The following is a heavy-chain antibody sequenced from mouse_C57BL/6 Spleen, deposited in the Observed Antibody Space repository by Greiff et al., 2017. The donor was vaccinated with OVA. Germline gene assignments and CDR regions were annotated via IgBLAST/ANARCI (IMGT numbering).Heavy chain of an antibody. CDR2: INPNNGGT. Sequence: VQLQQSGPELVKPGASVKISCKASGYTFTDYYMNWVKQSHGKSLEWIGDINPNNGGTSYNQKFKGKATLTVDKSSSTAYMELRSLTSEDSAVYYCAREGGLRRRYFDYWGQGTTLTVSS. D-gene: IGHD2-4*01. J-gene: IGHJ2*01. CDR3: AREGGLRRRYFDY. CDR1: GYTFTDYY. V-gene: IGHV1-26*01.